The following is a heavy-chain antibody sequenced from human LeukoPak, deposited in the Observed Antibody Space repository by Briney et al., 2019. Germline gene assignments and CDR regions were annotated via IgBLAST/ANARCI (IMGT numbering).Heavy chain of an antibody. V-gene: IGHV4-59*01. J-gene: IGHJ4*02. CDR3: ARTDMVRGVSYYFDY. D-gene: IGHD3-10*01. CDR2: IFYSGST. CDR1: GGSIGSYY. Sequence: PSETLSLTCTVSGGSIGSYYWSWIRQPPGKGLEWIGYIFYSGSTKYNPSLKSRVTISVDTSKNQFSLKLSSVTAADTAVYYCARTDMVRGVSYYFDYWGQGTLVTVSS.